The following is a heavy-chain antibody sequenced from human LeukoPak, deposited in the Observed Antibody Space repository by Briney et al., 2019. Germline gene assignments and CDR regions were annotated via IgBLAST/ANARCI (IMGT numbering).Heavy chain of an antibody. V-gene: IGHV4-34*01. CDR1: GGSFSVYY. CDR2: INHSGST. Sequence: PSETLSLTCAVYGGSFSVYYWSWIRQPPGKGLEWIGEINHSGSTNYNPSLKSRVTISVDTSKNHFSLKLSSVTAADTAVYYCAKLSEIHYDILTGYYSGYFDYWGQGTLVTVSS. D-gene: IGHD3-9*01. CDR3: AKLSEIHYDILTGYYSGYFDY. J-gene: IGHJ4*02.